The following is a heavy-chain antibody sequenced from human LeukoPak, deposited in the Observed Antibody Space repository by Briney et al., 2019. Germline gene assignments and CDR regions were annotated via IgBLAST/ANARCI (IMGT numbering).Heavy chain of an antibody. V-gene: IGHV3-74*01. J-gene: IGHJ4*02. CDR2: INSDGSIT. D-gene: IGHD2-2*01. Sequence: GGALRLSCSASGFTFSSYWMHWVRQAPGKGLVLVSRINSDGSITTYADSVRGRFTISRDNAKSTLYLQMNSLRADDTAVYYCASSTQISKYADYWSQGALVTVSS. CDR3: ASSTQISKYADY. CDR1: GFTFSSYW.